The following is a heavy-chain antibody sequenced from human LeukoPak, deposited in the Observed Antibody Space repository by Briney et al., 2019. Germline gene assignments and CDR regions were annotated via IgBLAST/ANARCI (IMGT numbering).Heavy chain of an antibody. D-gene: IGHD2-8*01. V-gene: IGHV5-51*01. CDR3: ARRVYATNSFDY. CDR1: GYRFTSYW. J-gene: IGHJ4*02. CDR2: IYPGDSDT. Sequence: GASLNISCKGSGYRFTSYWIGWVRQLPGKGLEWMGLIYPGDSDTRYIPSFQGQVTISADKSISTAYLQWNSLKASDSAMYYCARRVYATNSFDYWGRGPLVTVSS.